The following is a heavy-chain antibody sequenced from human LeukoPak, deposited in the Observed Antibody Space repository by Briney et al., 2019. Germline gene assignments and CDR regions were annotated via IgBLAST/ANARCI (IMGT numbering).Heavy chain of an antibody. J-gene: IGHJ4*02. CDR2: IIPIFGTA. Sequence: SVKVSCKASGGTFSSYAISWVRQAPGQGLEWMGGIIPIFGTANYAQKFQDRVTITADESTSTAYMELSSLRSEDTAVYYCARELAPVYGEDPYTFDYWGQGTLVTVSS. CDR1: GGTFSSYA. V-gene: IGHV1-69*01. CDR3: ARELAPVYGEDPYTFDY. D-gene: IGHD4-17*01.